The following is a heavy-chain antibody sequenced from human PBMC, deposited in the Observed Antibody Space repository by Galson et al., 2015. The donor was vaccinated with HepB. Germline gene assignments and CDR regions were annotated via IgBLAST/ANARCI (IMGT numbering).Heavy chain of an antibody. D-gene: IGHD2-2*01. CDR2: INHSGST. Sequence: SETLSLTCAVYGGSFSGYYWSWIRQPPGKGLEWIGEINHSGSTNYNPSLKSRVTISVDTSKNQFSLKLSSVTAADTAVYYCARSVVPAAKGWFDPWGQGTLVTVSS. J-gene: IGHJ5*02. CDR1: GGSFSGYY. CDR3: ARSVVPAAKGWFDP. V-gene: IGHV4-34*01.